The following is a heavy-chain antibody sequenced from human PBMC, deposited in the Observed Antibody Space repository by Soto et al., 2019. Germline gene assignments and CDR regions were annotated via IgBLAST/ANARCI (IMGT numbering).Heavy chain of an antibody. CDR1: GYTFTSYY. J-gene: IGHJ3*02. D-gene: IGHD6-19*01. Sequence: ASVKVSCKASGYTFTSYYMHWVRQAPGQGLEWMGIINPSGGSTSYAQKFQGRVTMTRDTSTSTVYMELSSLRSEDTAVYYCARGYSSGWYQGGAFGIWGQGTMVTVSS. V-gene: IGHV1-46*01. CDR3: ARGYSSGWYQGGAFGI. CDR2: INPSGGST.